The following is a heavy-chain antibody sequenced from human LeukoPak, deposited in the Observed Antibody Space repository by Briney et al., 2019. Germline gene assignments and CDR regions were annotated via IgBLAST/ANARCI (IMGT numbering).Heavy chain of an antibody. CDR2: IYGYGST. CDR1: GDFISSHY. J-gene: IGHJ4*02. V-gene: IGHV4-4*07. D-gene: IGHD1-26*01. CDR3: ARGAPSGSYSVFDY. Sequence: EPSETLSLTCTVSGDFISSHYWSWIRQPAGKGLEWIGRIYGYGSTIYNPSLRSRVTMSVDTSKNQFSLRLSSVTAADTAVYYCARGAPSGSYSVFDYWGQGTLVTVSS.